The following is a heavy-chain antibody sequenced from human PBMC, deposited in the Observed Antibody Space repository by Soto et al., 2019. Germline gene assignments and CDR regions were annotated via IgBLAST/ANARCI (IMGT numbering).Heavy chain of an antibody. D-gene: IGHD3-16*01. CDR3: ARDSGYSSAYWEHYFDY. CDR1: GFTFTNYA. Sequence: AGGSLRLSCVASGFTFTNYAMSWVRQAPGKGLEWVSVVSGSGDGTYYADSVKGRFSISRDNSKNTLYLQMNSLRAEDTAVYYCARDSGYSSAYWEHYFDYWGQGTLVTVSS. CDR2: VSGSGDGT. J-gene: IGHJ4*02. V-gene: IGHV3-23*01.